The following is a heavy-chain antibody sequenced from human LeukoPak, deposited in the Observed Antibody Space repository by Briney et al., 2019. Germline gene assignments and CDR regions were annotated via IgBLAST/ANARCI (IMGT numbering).Heavy chain of an antibody. CDR1: GDTFSTYA. J-gene: IGHJ4*02. V-gene: IGHV1-3*01. CDR3: ARELIDRGSSFDS. CDR2: INGGNGKT. Sequence: GASVKVSCKASGDTFSTYAMHWVRQAPGQSLEWMGWINGGNGKTKYSQKFQGRVTITRDTSASTAYMELSSLRSEDTAVYYCARELIDRGSSFDSWGQGTLVTVSS. D-gene: IGHD5-12*01.